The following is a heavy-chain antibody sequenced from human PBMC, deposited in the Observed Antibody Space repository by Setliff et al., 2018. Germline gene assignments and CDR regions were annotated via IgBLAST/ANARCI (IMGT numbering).Heavy chain of an antibody. D-gene: IGHD3-16*01. Sequence: SETLSLTCTVSGDSISSGSYYWSWIRQPAGKGLEWIGQIHTSGSTNYSPSLKSRVTISIDTSKNQFSLKLNSVTATDTALYYCARRTFGSGRFDPWGQGTLVTGSS. CDR2: IHTSGST. CDR3: ARRTFGSGRFDP. CDR1: GDSISSGSYY. V-gene: IGHV4-61*09. J-gene: IGHJ5*02.